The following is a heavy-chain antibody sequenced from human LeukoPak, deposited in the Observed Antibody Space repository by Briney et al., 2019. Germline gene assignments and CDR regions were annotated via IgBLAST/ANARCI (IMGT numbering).Heavy chain of an antibody. D-gene: IGHD5-12*01. CDR2: INPSGGST. CDR3: ARDPPRRGYSGYGRDYFDY. V-gene: IGHV1-46*01. J-gene: IGHJ4*02. CDR1: GYTFTSYY. Sequence: ASVKVSCKASGYTFTSYYMHWVRQAPGQGLEWMGIINPSGGSTSYAQKFQGRVTMTRDTSTSTVYMELSSLRSEDTAVYYCARDPPRRGYSGYGRDYFDYWGQGTLVTVSS.